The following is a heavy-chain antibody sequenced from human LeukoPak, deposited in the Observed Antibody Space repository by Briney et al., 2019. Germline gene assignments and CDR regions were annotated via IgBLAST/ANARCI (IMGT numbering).Heavy chain of an antibody. J-gene: IGHJ4*02. CDR2: INPSIGNT. V-gene: IGHV1-46*01. D-gene: IGHD2-21*01. CDR1: GYTFTSHY. Sequence: ASVKVSCKTSGYTFTSHYIHWVRQAPGQGLEWMRIINPSIGNTDYAQKFQGGVTMTKDTSTRTVYMELSSLRSDDTAVYYCARGGCGGECSFDYWGQGTLVTVSS. CDR3: ARGGCGGECSFDY.